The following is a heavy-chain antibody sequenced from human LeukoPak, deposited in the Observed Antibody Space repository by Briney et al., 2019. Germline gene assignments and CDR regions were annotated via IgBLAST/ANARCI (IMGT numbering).Heavy chain of an antibody. CDR2: ISWNSGSI. CDR3: AKDNDGDLDAFDI. CDR1: GFTFDDYA. D-gene: IGHD4-17*01. Sequence: GRSLRLSCAASGFTFDDYAMHWVRQAPGKGLEWVSGISWNSGSIGYADSVKGRFTISRDNAKNSLYLQMNSLRAEDTALYYCAKDNDGDLDAFDIWGQGTMVTVSS. V-gene: IGHV3-9*01. J-gene: IGHJ3*02.